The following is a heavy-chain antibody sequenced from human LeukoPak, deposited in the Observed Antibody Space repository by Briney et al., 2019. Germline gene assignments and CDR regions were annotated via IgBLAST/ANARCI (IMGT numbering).Heavy chain of an antibody. CDR3: AKTRPPGYCSSTSCYVLDY. D-gene: IGHD2-2*03. J-gene: IGHJ4*02. Sequence: GGSLRLSCAASGFTFSSYGMSWVRQAPGKGLEWVSAISGSGGSTYYADSVKGRFTISRDNSKNTLYLQMNSLRAEDTAVYYCAKTRPPGYCSSTSCYVLDYWGQGTLVTVSS. CDR2: ISGSGGST. CDR1: GFTFSSYG. V-gene: IGHV3-23*01.